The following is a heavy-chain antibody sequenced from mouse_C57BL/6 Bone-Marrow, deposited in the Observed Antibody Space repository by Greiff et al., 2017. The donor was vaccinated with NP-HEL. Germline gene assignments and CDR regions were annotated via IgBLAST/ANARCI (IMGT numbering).Heavy chain of an antibody. V-gene: IGHV5-15*01. CDR2: ISNLASSI. CDR3: ARQEESYGYTWFAY. D-gene: IGHD2-2*01. CDR1: GFTFSDYG. Sequence: EVKLMESGGGLVQPGGSLKLSCAASGFTFSDYGMAWVRQAPRKGPEWVAFISNLASSIYYADTVTGRFTISRENAKNTLYLEMSSLRSEDTAMYYCARQEESYGYTWFAYWGQGTLVTVSA. J-gene: IGHJ3*01.